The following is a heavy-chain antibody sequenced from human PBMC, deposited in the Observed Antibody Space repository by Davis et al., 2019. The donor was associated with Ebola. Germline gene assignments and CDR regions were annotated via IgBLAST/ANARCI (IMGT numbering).Heavy chain of an antibody. Sequence: GESLKISCAASGFTFSSYAMSWVRQAPGKGLEWVSAISGSGGSTYYADSVKGRFTISRDNSKNTLYLQMNSLRAEDTAVYYCAASNIVVVTGLDYWGQGTLVTVSS. CDR1: GFTFSSYA. V-gene: IGHV3-23*01. D-gene: IGHD2-2*01. CDR2: ISGSGGST. CDR3: AASNIVVVTGLDY. J-gene: IGHJ4*02.